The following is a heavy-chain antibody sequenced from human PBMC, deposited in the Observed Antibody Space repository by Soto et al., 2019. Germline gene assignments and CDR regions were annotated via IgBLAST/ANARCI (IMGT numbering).Heavy chain of an antibody. CDR1: GFAFNSHW. CDR3: AYFRQQLVLDY. CDR2: ISSDGTST. Sequence: AGGSLRLSCAASGFAFNSHWMHWVRQAPGKGLVWVSRISSDGTSTYYAESVKGRFTISRDNSKNTLYLQMNSLRAEDTAVYYCAYFRQQLVLDYWGQGTLVTVSS. V-gene: IGHV3-74*01. D-gene: IGHD6-13*01. J-gene: IGHJ4*02.